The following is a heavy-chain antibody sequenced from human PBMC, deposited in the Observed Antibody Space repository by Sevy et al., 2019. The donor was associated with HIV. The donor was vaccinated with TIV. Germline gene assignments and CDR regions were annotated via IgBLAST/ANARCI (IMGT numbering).Heavy chain of an antibody. CDR1: GFTFDDYA. Sequence: GGYLRLSCAASGFTFDDYAMHWVRQAPGKGLEWVSGISWNSGSIGYADSVKGRFTISRDNAKNSLYLQMNSLRAEDTASCYCAKCDFWSGDDAFDIWGQGTMVTVSS. V-gene: IGHV3-9*01. D-gene: IGHD3-3*01. J-gene: IGHJ3*02. CDR3: AKCDFWSGDDAFDI. CDR2: ISWNSGSI.